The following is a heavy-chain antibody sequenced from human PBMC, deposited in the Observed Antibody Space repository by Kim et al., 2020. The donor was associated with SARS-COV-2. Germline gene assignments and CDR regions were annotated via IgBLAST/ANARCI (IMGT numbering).Heavy chain of an antibody. D-gene: IGHD4-17*01. J-gene: IGHJ4*02. V-gene: IGHV3-48*02. CDR3: VRDGPSASDGKNPFEY. CDR2: ISATSGAI. CDR1: GFTFSSYS. Sequence: GGSLRLSCAASGFTFSSYSMNWVRQAPGKGLEWISHISATSGAIYYADSVKGRFVNSRDNAKKSLYLQMNSLRDDDTAVYYCVRDGPSASDGKNPFEYWGQGTPVTVSS.